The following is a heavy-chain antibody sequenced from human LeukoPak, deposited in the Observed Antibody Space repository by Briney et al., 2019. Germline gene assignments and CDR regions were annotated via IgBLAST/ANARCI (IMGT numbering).Heavy chain of an antibody. J-gene: IGHJ4*02. CDR3: ARLVVVPAGMHN. CDR1: GYSFCSNW. V-gene: IGHV5-51*01. D-gene: IGHD2-2*01. Sequence: GESLQISCKASGYSFCSNWIGWVRQMPGKGLEWMGIIYPADSDTRYSPSFQGQVTISADKSISTAYLQWSSLKASDTAMYYCARLVVVPAGMHNWGQGTLVTVSS. CDR2: IYPADSDT.